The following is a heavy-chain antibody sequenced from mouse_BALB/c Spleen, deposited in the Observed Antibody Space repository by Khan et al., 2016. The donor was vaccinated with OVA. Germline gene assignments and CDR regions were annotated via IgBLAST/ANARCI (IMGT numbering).Heavy chain of an antibody. V-gene: IGHV1-4*01. CDR1: GYTFTSYT. D-gene: IGHD2-14*01. Sequence: VQLQQSGAELARPGASVKMSCKASGYTFTSYTIHWIKERPGQGLEWIGYINPSNGYTNYNQKFKDKATLTTDKSSTTANLQLSSLTSDDSAVYYCGRDGAYHRNDGWFAYWGQGTLVTGSA. CDR2: INPSNGYT. J-gene: IGHJ3*01. CDR3: GRDGAYHRNDGWFAY.